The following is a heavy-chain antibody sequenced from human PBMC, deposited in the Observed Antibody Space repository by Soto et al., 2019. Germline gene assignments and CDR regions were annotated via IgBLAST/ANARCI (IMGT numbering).Heavy chain of an antibody. Sequence: ASVKVSCKASGYSFATYCFSWVRQAPGQGLECVGWISAHNGDTHYSQKFQGRVTLTTDTSTNTCYMALRSLTSDDTAVYFCATEPIYYNDGSGYYPLGHWGQGTLVTVSS. D-gene: IGHD3-22*01. CDR3: ATEPIYYNDGSGYYPLGH. V-gene: IGHV1-18*04. CDR2: ISAHNGDT. CDR1: GYSFATYC. J-gene: IGHJ4*02.